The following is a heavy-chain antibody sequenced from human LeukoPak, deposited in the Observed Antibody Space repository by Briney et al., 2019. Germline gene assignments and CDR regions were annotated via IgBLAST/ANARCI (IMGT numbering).Heavy chain of an antibody. D-gene: IGHD2-15*01. CDR3: ATDCSGGSCSDY. Sequence: ASVKVSCRVSGYSFSRHAMHWVRQAPGQGLEWMGWINGGCGDTKYSQNFQGRVTIARDTSATTAYMELSSLRFEDTAVYYCATDCSGGSCSDYWGQGTLVTVSS. V-gene: IGHV1-3*01. CDR1: GYSFSRHA. J-gene: IGHJ4*02. CDR2: INGGCGDT.